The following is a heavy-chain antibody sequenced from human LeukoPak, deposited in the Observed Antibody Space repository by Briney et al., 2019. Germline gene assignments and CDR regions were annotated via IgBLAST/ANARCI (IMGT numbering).Heavy chain of an antibody. D-gene: IGHD5-24*01. CDR3: ARRRDGYNGNWYFDL. Sequence: SETLSLTCTFSGGSISSSSYYWGWIRQPPGKGLEWIGSIYYSGNTYYNPSLKSRVTISVDTSKNQFSLKLSSVTAADTAVYYCARRRDGYNGNWYFDLWGRGTLVTVSS. CDR1: GGSISSSSYY. V-gene: IGHV4-39*07. CDR2: IYYSGNT. J-gene: IGHJ2*01.